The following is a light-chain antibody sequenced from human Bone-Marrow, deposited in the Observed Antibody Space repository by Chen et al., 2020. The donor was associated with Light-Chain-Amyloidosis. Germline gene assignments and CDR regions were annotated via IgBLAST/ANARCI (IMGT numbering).Light chain of an antibody. V-gene: IGKV1-5*03. CDR3: QQYNSYSP. J-gene: IGKJ4*01. Sequence: DIQMTQSPSTLSASVGDRVTITCRASQSISSWLAWYQQKPGKAPKLLFYKASSLESGVPSRFSGGGSGTEFTLSISRLQRDDFASYYCQQYNSYSPFGGGTKVEIK. CDR1: QSISSW. CDR2: KAS.